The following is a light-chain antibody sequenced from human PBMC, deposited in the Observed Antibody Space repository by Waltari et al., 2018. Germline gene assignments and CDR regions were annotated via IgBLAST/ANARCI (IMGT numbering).Light chain of an antibody. V-gene: IGLV1-36*01. J-gene: IGLJ1*01. CDR1: SPHIPSNP. Sequence: LPPPPAVSAAPRPGVTVSLSGCSPHIPSNPVNRYQQLPGKAPKLLIYYDDLLPSGVSDRFSGSKSGTSASLAISGLQSEDEADYYCAAWDDSLNGYVFGTGTKVTVL. CDR2: YDD. CDR3: AAWDDSLNGYV.